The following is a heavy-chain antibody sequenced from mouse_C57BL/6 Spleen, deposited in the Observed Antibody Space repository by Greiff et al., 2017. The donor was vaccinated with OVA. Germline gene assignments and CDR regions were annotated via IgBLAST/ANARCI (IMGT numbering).Heavy chain of an antibody. Sequence: DVQLVESGPGMVKPSQSLSLTCTVTGYSITSGYDWHWIRHFPGNKLEWMGYISYSGSTNYNPSLKSRISITHDTSKNHFFLKLNSVTTEDTATYYCARDYGNYLFAYWGQGTLVTVSA. V-gene: IGHV3-1*01. J-gene: IGHJ3*01. D-gene: IGHD2-1*01. CDR3: ARDYGNYLFAY. CDR2: ISYSGST. CDR1: GYSITSGYD.